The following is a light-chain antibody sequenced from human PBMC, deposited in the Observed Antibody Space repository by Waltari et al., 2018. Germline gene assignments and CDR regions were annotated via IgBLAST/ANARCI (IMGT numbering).Light chain of an antibody. CDR2: DDR. V-gene: IGLV3-21*02. Sequence: SYVVTQIPSLSVTPGQTARTTCGGNNIGIKTVQWFQQKPGQAPVLVVYDDRDRPSGIPERFSGSNSGNTATLTISRVGAGDEADYYCQVWDTSRDQVVFGGGTRLTVL. J-gene: IGLJ2*01. CDR1: NIGIKT. CDR3: QVWDTSRDQVV.